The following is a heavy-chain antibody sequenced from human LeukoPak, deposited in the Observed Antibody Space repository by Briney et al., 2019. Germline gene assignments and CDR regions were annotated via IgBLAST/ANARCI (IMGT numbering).Heavy chain of an antibody. CDR1: GFNFIDYS. CDR3: ARDHRYAFDN. Sequence: GGSLRLSCAASGFNFIDYSMNWVRQAPGKGLEWISYIGISSGNTKYADSVKGRFTISRDKARNSLYLQMNSLRVEDTAVYYCARDHRYAFDNWGHGTLVTVSS. CDR2: IGISSGNT. D-gene: IGHD5-12*01. J-gene: IGHJ4*01. V-gene: IGHV3-48*01.